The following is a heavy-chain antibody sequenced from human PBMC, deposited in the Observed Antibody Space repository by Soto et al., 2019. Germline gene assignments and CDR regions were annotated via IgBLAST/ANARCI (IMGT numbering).Heavy chain of an antibody. CDR2: IIPIFGTA. CDR3: ARDRGLGYRISGAARYYYYGMDV. D-gene: IGHD6-25*01. CDR1: GGTFSSYA. J-gene: IGHJ6*02. V-gene: IGHV1-69*01. Sequence: QVQLVQSGAEVKKPGSSVKVSCKASGGTFSSYAISWVRQAPGQGLEWMGGIIPIFGTANYAQKFQGRVTITADESTSTAYMELSSLGSEDTAVYYCARDRGLGYRISGAARYYYYGMDVWGQGTTVTVSS.